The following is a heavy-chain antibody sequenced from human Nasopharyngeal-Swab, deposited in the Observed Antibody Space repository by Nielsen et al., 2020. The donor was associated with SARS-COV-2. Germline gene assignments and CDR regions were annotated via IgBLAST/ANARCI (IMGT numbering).Heavy chain of an antibody. CDR2: IDPSDSYT. CDR3: ARHPPDHYYYYGMDV. CDR1: GYSFTSYW. Sequence: GESLKISCKGSGYSFTSYWISWVRQMPGKGLEWMGRIDPSDSYTNYSPSFQGHVTISAYKSISTAYLQWSSLKASDTAMYYCARHPPDHYYYYGMDVWGQGTTVTVSS. J-gene: IGHJ6*02. V-gene: IGHV5-10-1*01.